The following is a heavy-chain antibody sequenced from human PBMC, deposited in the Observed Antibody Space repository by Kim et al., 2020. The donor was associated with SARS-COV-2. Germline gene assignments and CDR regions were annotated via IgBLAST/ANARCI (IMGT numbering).Heavy chain of an antibody. CDR2: INAGNGKT. D-gene: IGHD3-3*01. CDR1: GYTFTSYD. CDR3: ARGKRVLRFLEWLPHDY. J-gene: IGHJ4*02. Sequence: ASVKVSCKASGYTFTSYDMHWVRQAPGQRLEWMGWINAGNGKTKYSQKFQGRVTITRDTSASTAYMELSSLRSEDTAVYYCARGKRVLRFLEWLPHDYWGQGTLVTVSS. V-gene: IGHV1-3*01.